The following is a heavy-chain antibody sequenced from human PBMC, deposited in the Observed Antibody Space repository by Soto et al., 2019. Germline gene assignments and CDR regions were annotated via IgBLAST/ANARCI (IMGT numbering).Heavy chain of an antibody. CDR1: GGSISSYY. Sequence: SETLSLTCTVSGGSISSYYWSGIRQPPGKGLEWIGYIYYSGSTNYNPSLKSRVTISVDTSKNQFSLKLSSVTAADTAVYYCARSPITYDFWSGYPPDYYYYGMDVWGQGTTVTVSS. CDR3: ARSPITYDFWSGYPPDYYYYGMDV. D-gene: IGHD3-3*01. CDR2: IYYSGST. J-gene: IGHJ6*02. V-gene: IGHV4-59*01.